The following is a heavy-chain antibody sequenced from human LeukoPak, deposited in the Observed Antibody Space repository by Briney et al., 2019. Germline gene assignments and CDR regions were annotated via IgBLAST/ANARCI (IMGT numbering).Heavy chain of an antibody. D-gene: IGHD2-2*03. CDR1: GGSLRSSNYY. Sequence: PSETLSLTCTVSGGSLRSSNYYWGWIRQPPGKGLEWIVSIYYSGSTYYNPSLKSRVTISVDTSKNEFSLKLSSVTAADTAVYYCARLDVVIVPAHPSVWGQGTMVTVSS. V-gene: IGHV4-39*01. J-gene: IGHJ3*01. CDR2: IYYSGST. CDR3: ARLDVVIVPAHPSV.